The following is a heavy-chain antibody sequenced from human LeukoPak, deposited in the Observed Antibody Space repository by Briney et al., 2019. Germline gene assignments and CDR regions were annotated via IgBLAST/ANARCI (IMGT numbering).Heavy chain of an antibody. CDR1: GFTFSSYS. J-gene: IGHJ4*02. Sequence: GGSLRLSCAASGFTFSSYSMNWVRQAPGKGLEWVSYISSSSSTIYYADSVKGRFTISRDNAKNSLYLQMNSLRAEDTAVYYCAKDQDYYGSGSPGYFDYWGQGTLVTVSS. D-gene: IGHD3-10*01. CDR2: ISSSSSTI. CDR3: AKDQDYYGSGSPGYFDY. V-gene: IGHV3-48*01.